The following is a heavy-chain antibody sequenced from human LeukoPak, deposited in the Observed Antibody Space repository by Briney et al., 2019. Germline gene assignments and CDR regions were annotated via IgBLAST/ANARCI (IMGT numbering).Heavy chain of an antibody. CDR3: ARHSGASPHYFDY. D-gene: IGHD1-26*01. V-gene: IGHV4-59*08. Sequence: SETLSLTCTASGGSISNYYWSWIRQPPGKGLEWIGFIYYSGTTHYNPSLKSRVTMSVATSNNQFSLRLSSVTAADTAIYYCARHSGASPHYFDYWGQGALVTVPS. CDR1: GGSISNYY. J-gene: IGHJ4*02. CDR2: IYYSGTT.